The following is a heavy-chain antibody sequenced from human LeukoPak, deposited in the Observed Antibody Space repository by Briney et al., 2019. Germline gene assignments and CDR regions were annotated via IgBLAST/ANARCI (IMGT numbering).Heavy chain of an antibody. CDR1: GGSFSGYY. V-gene: IGHV4-34*01. Sequence: SETLSLTCAAYGGSFSGYYWSWIRQPPGKGLEWIGEINHSGSTNYNPSLKSRVTISVDTSKNQFSLKLSSVTAADTAVYYCARGGDFWRTNFDYWGQGTLVTVSS. J-gene: IGHJ4*02. D-gene: IGHD3-3*01. CDR2: INHSGST. CDR3: ARGGDFWRTNFDY.